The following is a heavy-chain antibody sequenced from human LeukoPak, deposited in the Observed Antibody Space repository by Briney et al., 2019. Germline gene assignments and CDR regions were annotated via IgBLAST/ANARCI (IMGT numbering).Heavy chain of an antibody. CDR3: AKEGTYYDSSGYYTH. CDR2: VSGSGGAT. J-gene: IGHJ4*02. D-gene: IGHD3-22*01. V-gene: IGHV3-23*01. Sequence: GGSLRLSCAASGLTFSSFAMRWVRQAPGKGLGWVSSVSGSGGATYYADSVEGRSTISRDNSKNTLFLQMSSLRVEDTAIYYCAKEGTYYDSSGYYTHWGQGTLVA. CDR1: GLTFSSFA.